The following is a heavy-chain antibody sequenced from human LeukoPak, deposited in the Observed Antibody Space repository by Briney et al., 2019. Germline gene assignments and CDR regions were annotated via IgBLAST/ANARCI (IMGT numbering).Heavy chain of an antibody. D-gene: IGHD1-26*01. J-gene: IGHJ4*02. CDR3: ARMSSGSYWGFVMTNYYFDY. V-gene: IGHV1-2*02. Sequence: GASVKVSCKASGYTFNSDDIHWLRQATGQGLEWVGWMNPNSGGTNYAQKFQGRVTMTRDTSISTAYMELSRLRSDDTAVYHCARMSSGSYWGFVMTNYYFDYWGQGTLVTVSS. CDR2: MNPNSGGT. CDR1: GYTFNSDD.